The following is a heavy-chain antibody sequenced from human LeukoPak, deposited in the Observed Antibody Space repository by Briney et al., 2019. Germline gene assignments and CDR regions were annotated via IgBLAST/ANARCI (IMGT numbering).Heavy chain of an antibody. J-gene: IGHJ4*02. CDR3: AHFGPAWREDS. V-gene: IGHV3-74*01. D-gene: IGHD3-10*01. CDR1: GFTFSDTW. CDR2: INIDGSYR. Sequence: GGSLRLSCEASGFTFSDTWMHWVRQAPGKGLEWVSRINIDGSYRGYVDSVKGRFTISRDNAKNTLYLQMNSLRAEDTAVYYCAHFGPAWREDSWGQGTLVTVSS.